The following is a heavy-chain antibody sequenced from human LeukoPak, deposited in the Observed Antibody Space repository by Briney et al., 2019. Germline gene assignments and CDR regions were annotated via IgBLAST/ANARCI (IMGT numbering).Heavy chain of an antibody. D-gene: IGHD4/OR15-4a*01. J-gene: IGHJ6*03. CDR1: GGSLSNYY. CDR3: TTMYGDYYYMDV. Sequence: SETLSLTCTVSGGSLSNYYWNWIRQPPGKGLEWIAYIYYSGSTNYNPSLKSRVTISVDTSKNQFSLKLSSVTAADTAVYYCTTMYGDYYYMDVWGKGTTVTVSS. CDR2: IYYSGST. V-gene: IGHV4-59*08.